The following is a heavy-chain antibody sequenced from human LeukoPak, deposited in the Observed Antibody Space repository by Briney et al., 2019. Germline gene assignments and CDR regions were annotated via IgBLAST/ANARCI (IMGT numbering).Heavy chain of an antibody. J-gene: IGHJ4*02. Sequence: SETLSLTCAVYGGSFSGYYWSWIRQPPGKELEWIGEINHSGSTNYNPSLKSRVTISVDTSKNQFSLKLSSVTAADTAVYYCARDDYYGSGSYYPSYFDYWGQGTLVTVSS. V-gene: IGHV4-34*01. D-gene: IGHD3-10*01. CDR1: GGSFSGYY. CDR3: ARDDYYGSGSYYPSYFDY. CDR2: INHSGST.